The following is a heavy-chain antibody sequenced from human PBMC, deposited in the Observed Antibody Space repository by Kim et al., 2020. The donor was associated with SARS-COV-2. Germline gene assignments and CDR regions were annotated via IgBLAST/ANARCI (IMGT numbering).Heavy chain of an antibody. J-gene: IGHJ6*02. CDR2: ISVYNGYT. CDR1: GYTFKTYG. D-gene: IGHD1-26*01. V-gene: IGHV1-18*01. Sequence: ASVKVSCKASGYTFKTYGISWVRQAPGQGPEWMGWISVYNGYTHYSQNLQGRVTLTTDTSTNTAYMDLRSLRSDDTAVYFCARDRTGSNYSPGPFHDGLDVWGQGTAVTVSS. CDR3: ARDRTGSNYSPGPFHDGLDV.